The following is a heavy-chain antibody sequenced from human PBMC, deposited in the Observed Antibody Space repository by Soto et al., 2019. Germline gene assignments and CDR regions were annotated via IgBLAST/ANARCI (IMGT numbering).Heavy chain of an antibody. CDR1: GFTFSDYY. CDR2: ISSSSSYT. J-gene: IGHJ4*02. CDR3: ARRYSGSYEEYYFDY. Sequence: PVGSLRLSCAASGFTFSDYYMSWIRQAPGKGLEWVSYISSSSSYTNYADSVKGRFTISRDNAKNSLYLQMNSLRAEDTAVYYCARRYSGSYEEYYFDYWGQGILVTVSS. D-gene: IGHD1-26*01. V-gene: IGHV3-11*06.